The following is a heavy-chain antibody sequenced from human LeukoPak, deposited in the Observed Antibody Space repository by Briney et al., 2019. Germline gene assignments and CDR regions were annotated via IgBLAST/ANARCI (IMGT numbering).Heavy chain of an antibody. V-gene: IGHV3-11*04. CDR3: ARDRYSSGKYYFDY. Sequence: GGSLRLSCSASGFIFSTYDMHWVRQAPGKGLEWVSYISSSGSTIYYADSVKGRFTISRDNAKNSLYLQMNSLRAEDTAVYYCARDRYSSGKYYFDYWGQGTLVTVSS. J-gene: IGHJ4*02. D-gene: IGHD6-19*01. CDR1: GFIFSTYD. CDR2: ISSSGSTI.